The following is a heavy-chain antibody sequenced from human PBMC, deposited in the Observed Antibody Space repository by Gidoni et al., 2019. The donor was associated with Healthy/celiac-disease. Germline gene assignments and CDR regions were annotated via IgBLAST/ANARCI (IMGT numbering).Heavy chain of an antibody. V-gene: IGHV4-34*01. CDR1: GGSFSGYY. Sequence: QVQLQQWGAGLLKPSETLSLTCAVYGGSFSGYYWSWIRQPPGKGLEWIGEINHSGSTNYNPSLKSRVTISVDTSKNQFSLKLSSVTAADTAVYYCARGPTIGVVVAAWAYHRLSFDYWGQGTLVTVSS. CDR2: INHSGST. J-gene: IGHJ4*02. CDR3: ARGPTIGVVVAAWAYHRLSFDY. D-gene: IGHD2-15*01.